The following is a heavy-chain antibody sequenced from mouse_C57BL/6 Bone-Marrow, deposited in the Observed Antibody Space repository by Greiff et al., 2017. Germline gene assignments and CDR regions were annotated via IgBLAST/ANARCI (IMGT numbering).Heavy chain of an antibody. Sequence: EVKLMASGGGLVKPGGSLKLSCAASGFTFSDYGMHWVRQAPEKGLEWVAYISSGSSTIYYADTVKGRFTISRDNAKNTLFLQMTSLRSEDTAMYYCASYYGSSTGAYWGQGTLVTVSA. CDR1: GFTFSDYG. J-gene: IGHJ3*01. V-gene: IGHV5-17*01. CDR3: ASYYGSSTGAY. CDR2: ISSGSSTI. D-gene: IGHD1-1*01.